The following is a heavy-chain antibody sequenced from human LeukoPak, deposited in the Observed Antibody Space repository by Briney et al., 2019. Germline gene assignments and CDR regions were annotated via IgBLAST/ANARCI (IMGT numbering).Heavy chain of an antibody. V-gene: IGHV3-30*04. D-gene: IGHD2-2*01. CDR1: GFTFSSYA. Sequence: PGGSLRLSCAASGFTFSSYAMHWVRQAPGEGLEWVAVISYDGSNKYYADSVKGRFTISRDNSKNTLYLQMNSLRAEDTAVYYCARVARGGIVVVPAAMHYWGQGTLVTVSS. CDR3: ARVARGGIVVVPAAMHY. J-gene: IGHJ4*02. CDR2: ISYDGSNK.